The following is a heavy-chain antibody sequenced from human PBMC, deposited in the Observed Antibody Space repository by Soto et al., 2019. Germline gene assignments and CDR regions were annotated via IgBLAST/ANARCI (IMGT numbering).Heavy chain of an antibody. V-gene: IGHV3-23*01. D-gene: IGHD2-2*01. Sequence: GGSLRLSCAASGFTFSNYAMSWVRQPPGKGLEWVSAISASGGSTYYADSVKGRFTISRDNSKNTLSLQMNSLRAEDTAEYYCAKKEGESSTNFDYWGRGTLVTVSS. CDR2: ISASGGST. CDR3: AKKEGESSTNFDY. J-gene: IGHJ4*02. CDR1: GFTFSNYA.